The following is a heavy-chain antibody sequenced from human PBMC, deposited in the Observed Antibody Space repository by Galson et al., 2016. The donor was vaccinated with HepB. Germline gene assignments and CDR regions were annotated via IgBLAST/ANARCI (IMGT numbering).Heavy chain of an antibody. J-gene: IGHJ5*02. D-gene: IGHD2-2*01. CDR3: ARAAIIPDARMVFDP. CDR1: GASISDSNW. V-gene: IGHV4-4*02. CDR2: IYHTGTS. Sequence: SETLSLTCAVSGASISDSNWWTWVRQVPGKGLEWIGEIYHTGTSNNNPFLNSRFTLSVDKSRNQFSLNVTSVTAADTAVYYCARAAIIPDARMVFDPWGQGILVTVSS.